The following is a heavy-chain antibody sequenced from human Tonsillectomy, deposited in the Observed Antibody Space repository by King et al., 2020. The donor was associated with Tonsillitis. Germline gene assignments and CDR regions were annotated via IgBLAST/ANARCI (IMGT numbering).Heavy chain of an antibody. Sequence: VQLVESGGGLVKPGGSLRLSCAASGFTFSNAWMSWVRQAPGKGLEWVGRIKSKTDGGTTDYAAPVKGRFTISRDDSKNTLYLQMNSLKTEDTAVYYCTTDLTYYFDTSGYYKNARFEYFQHWGQGTLVTVSS. CDR1: GFTFSNAW. V-gene: IGHV3-15*01. J-gene: IGHJ1*01. CDR3: TTDLTYYFDTSGYYKNARFEYFQH. D-gene: IGHD3-22*01. CDR2: IKSKTDGGTT.